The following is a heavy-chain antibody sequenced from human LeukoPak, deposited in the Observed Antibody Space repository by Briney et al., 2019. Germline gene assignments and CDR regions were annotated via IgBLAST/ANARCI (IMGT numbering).Heavy chain of an antibody. Sequence: AVKGRFTISRDNSKNTLYLQMNSLRAEDTAVYYCAKDYDYVWGSYRLKENAFDIWGQGTMVTVSS. J-gene: IGHJ3*02. D-gene: IGHD3-16*02. CDR3: AKDYDYVWGSYRLKENAFDI. V-gene: IGHV3-23*01.